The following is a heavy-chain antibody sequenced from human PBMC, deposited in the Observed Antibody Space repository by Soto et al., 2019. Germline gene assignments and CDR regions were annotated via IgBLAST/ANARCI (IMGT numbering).Heavy chain of an antibody. Sequence: QLVESGGGLVQPGGSLRLSCEASGFTFSGYWMSWVRQAPGKGLGWVADIKHDGSVQYYVDSVKGRFTISRDNAKKLLYLQMNGLRAEDTALYYCARATYSNAWYRFDLWGQGTLVNVSS. J-gene: IGHJ4*02. D-gene: IGHD4-4*01. CDR1: GFTFSGYW. CDR3: ARATYSNAWYRFDL. CDR2: IKHDGSVQ. V-gene: IGHV3-7*03.